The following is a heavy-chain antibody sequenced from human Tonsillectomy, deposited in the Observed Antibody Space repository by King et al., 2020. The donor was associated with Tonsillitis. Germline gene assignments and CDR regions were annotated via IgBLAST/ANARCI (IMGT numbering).Heavy chain of an antibody. D-gene: IGHD6-13*01. V-gene: IGHV3-30*18. CDR3: AKSRSRIESPLDY. CDR1: GFTFRSHI. Sequence: VQLVESGGGVVQPGKSLRLSCAASGFTFRSHIMHWVRQAPGKGLEWVAAISYDGSNKYYADSVKGRFTISRDNLNNTLYLQMNSLRAEDTAVYYCAKSRSRIESPLDYWGQGTLVTVSS. CDR2: ISYDGSNK. J-gene: IGHJ4*02.